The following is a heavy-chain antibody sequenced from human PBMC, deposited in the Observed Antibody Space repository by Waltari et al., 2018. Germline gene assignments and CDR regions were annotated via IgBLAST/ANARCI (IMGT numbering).Heavy chain of an antibody. Sequence: QVQLQESGPGLVKPSETLSLTCTVSGGSISSYYWSWIRQPAGKGLEWIGRIYTSGSTTYNPSLKSRVTMSVDTSKNQFSLKLSSVTAADTAVYYCARGLPSQQLVPRYYYYMDVWGKGTTVTISS. CDR2: IYTSGST. J-gene: IGHJ6*03. D-gene: IGHD6-13*01. CDR3: ARGLPSQQLVPRYYYYMDV. CDR1: GGSISSYY. V-gene: IGHV4-4*07.